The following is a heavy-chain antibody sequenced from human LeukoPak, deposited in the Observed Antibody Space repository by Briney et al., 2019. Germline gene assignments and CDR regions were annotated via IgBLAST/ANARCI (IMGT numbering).Heavy chain of an antibody. Sequence: SGGSLRLSCAASGFTFSSYGMHWVRQAPGKGLEWVAVISYDGSNKYYADSVKGRFTISRDNSKNTLYLQMNSLRAEDTAVYYCAKDWLDHGMDVWGQGTTVTVS. CDR1: GFTFSSYG. J-gene: IGHJ6*02. CDR3: AKDWLDHGMDV. V-gene: IGHV3-30*18. D-gene: IGHD6-19*01. CDR2: ISYDGSNK.